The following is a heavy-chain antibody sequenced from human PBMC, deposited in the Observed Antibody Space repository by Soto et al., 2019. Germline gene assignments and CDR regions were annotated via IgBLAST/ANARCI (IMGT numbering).Heavy chain of an antibody. D-gene: IGHD2-15*01. CDR1: GGSISSGGYY. CDR3: ARDRGRQYYYYGMDV. J-gene: IGHJ6*02. Sequence: QVQLQESGPGLVKPSQTLSLTCTVSGGSISSGGYYWSWIRQHPGKGLEWIGYIYYSGSTFYNPYLNSRVTISVDTSKNQFSLKLSSVTAADTAVYYCARDRGRQYYYYGMDVWGQGTTVTVSS. V-gene: IGHV4-31*03. CDR2: IYYSGST.